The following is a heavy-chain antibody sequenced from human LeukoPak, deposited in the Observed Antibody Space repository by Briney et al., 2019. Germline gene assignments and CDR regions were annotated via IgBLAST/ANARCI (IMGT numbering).Heavy chain of an antibody. CDR2: IYYSGST. V-gene: IGHV4-59*01. D-gene: IGHD6-6*01. Sequence: SETLSLTCTVSGGSISSYYWSWIRQPPGKGLEWIGYIYYSGSTNYNPSLKSRVTISVDTSKNQFSLKLSSVTAADTAVYYCARVGRREIAARPGYFDYWGQGTLVTVSS. CDR1: GGSISSYY. CDR3: ARVGRREIAARPGYFDY. J-gene: IGHJ4*02.